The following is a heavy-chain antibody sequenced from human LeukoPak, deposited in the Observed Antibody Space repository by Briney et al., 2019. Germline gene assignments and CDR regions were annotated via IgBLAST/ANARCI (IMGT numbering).Heavy chain of an antibody. CDR1: GFTFSNYA. V-gene: IGHV3-30*01. J-gene: IGHJ4*02. Sequence: GRSLRLSCAASGFTFSNYAMHWVRQAPGKGLEWVAVISYDGSNKYYADSVKGRFTISRDNSKNTLYLQMNSLRAEDTAVYYCARDRLSYFDYWGQGTLVTVSS. CDR3: ARDRLSYFDY. CDR2: ISYDGSNK. D-gene: IGHD2-2*01.